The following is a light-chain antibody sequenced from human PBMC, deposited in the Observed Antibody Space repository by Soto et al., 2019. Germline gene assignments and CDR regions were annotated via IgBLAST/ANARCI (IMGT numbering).Light chain of an antibody. CDR2: LGS. CDR1: QSLLHSNGYNY. Sequence: DIVMTQSPLSLPVTPGEPASISCRSSQSLLHSNGYNYLDWYLQKPGQSPQLLIYLGSNRASGVPDRVSGSGSGTDFTLKISRVEAEDVGVYYCMQALQTELTFGGGTKVEIK. J-gene: IGKJ4*01. CDR3: MQALQTELT. V-gene: IGKV2-28*01.